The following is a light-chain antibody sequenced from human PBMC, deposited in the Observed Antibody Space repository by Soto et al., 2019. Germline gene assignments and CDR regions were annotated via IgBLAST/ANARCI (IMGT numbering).Light chain of an antibody. CDR2: VAS. CDR1: QSISSY. CDR3: QQSYSLMYT. J-gene: IGKJ2*01. V-gene: IGKV1-39*01. Sequence: DIQMTQSPSSLSASVGDRVTITCRASQSISSYLNWCQQKPGKGPKLLIYVASSLQTGVPSRFSGSGSGTDFTLTISSLQPEDFATYYCQQSYSLMYTFGQGTKLEIK.